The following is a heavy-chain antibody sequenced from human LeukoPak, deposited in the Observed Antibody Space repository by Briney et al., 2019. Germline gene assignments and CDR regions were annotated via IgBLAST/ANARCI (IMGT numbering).Heavy chain of an antibody. D-gene: IGHD3-9*01. Sequence: GRSLRLSCAASGFTFSSYAMHWVRQAPGKGLEWVAVISYDGSNKYYADSVKGRFTISRDNSKNTLYLQMNSLRAEDTAVYCCARERSFLRYFAYGMDVWGQGTTVTVSS. CDR2: ISYDGSNK. CDR1: GFTFSSYA. CDR3: ARERSFLRYFAYGMDV. J-gene: IGHJ6*02. V-gene: IGHV3-30-3*01.